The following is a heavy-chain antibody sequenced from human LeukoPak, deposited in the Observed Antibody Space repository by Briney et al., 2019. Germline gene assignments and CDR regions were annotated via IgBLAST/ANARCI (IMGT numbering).Heavy chain of an antibody. D-gene: IGHD6-19*01. Sequence: GGSLRLSCAASGFTFGTYAMSWVRQAPGKGLEWISAISGSGGSTYYADSVKGRFTISRDNSKNTLYLQMNSLRAEDTAVYYCAKIPYSSGWVQNWFDPWGQGTLVTVSS. CDR2: ISGSGGST. CDR1: GFTFGTYA. CDR3: AKIPYSSGWVQNWFDP. J-gene: IGHJ5*02. V-gene: IGHV3-23*01.